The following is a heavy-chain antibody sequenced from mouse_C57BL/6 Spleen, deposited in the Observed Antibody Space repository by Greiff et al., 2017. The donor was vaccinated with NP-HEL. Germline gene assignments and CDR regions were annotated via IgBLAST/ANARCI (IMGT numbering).Heavy chain of an antibody. V-gene: IGHV3-6*01. CDR2: IGYDGGN. Sequence: DVHLVESGPGLVKPSQSLSLTCSVTGYSITSGYYWNWIRQFPGNKLEWMGYIGYDGGNNYNPSLKNRISITRDTSKNQFFLKLNSVTTEDTATYYCAREDGYYGSSPYYAMDYWGQGTSVTVSS. CDR1: GYSITSGYY. J-gene: IGHJ4*01. CDR3: AREDGYYGSSPYYAMDY. D-gene: IGHD1-1*01.